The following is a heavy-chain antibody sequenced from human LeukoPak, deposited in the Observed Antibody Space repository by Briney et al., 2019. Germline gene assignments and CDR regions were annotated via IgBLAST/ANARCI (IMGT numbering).Heavy chain of an antibody. CDR2: INPNSGGT. CDR1: GYTFTGYY. D-gene: IGHD3-22*01. CDR3: ARGDQYDSSGEYYYYGMDV. V-gene: IGHV1-2*02. J-gene: IGHJ6*02. Sequence: GASVKVSCKASGYTFTGYYMHWVRQAPGQGLEWKGWINPNSGGTNYAQKFQGRVTMTRDTSISTAYMELSRLRSDDTAVYYCARGDQYDSSGEYYYYGMDVWGQGTTVTVSS.